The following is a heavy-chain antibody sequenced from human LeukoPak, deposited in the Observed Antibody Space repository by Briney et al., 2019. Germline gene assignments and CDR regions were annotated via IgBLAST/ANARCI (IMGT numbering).Heavy chain of an antibody. V-gene: IGHV3-48*03. Sequence: GGSLRLSCAASGFTFSSYEMNWVRQAPGKGLEWVSYISSSGSTINYADPVKGRFTISRDNAKNSLYLQMNSLRAEDTAVYYCARAYSSSTFDYWGQGTLVTVSS. CDR1: GFTFSSYE. CDR3: ARAYSSSTFDY. J-gene: IGHJ4*02. CDR2: ISSSGSTI. D-gene: IGHD6-6*01.